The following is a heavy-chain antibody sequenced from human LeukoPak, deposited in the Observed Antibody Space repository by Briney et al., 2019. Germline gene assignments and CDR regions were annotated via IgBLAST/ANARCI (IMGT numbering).Heavy chain of an antibody. CDR1: GFSFNSYS. CDR3: GIPVAKDDYYYGMDV. J-gene: IGHJ6*02. V-gene: IGHV3-48*04. Sequence: PGGSLRLSCAASGFSFNSYSMTWVRQAPGQGLEWVSDISSSGDIIDYAESVKGRFIISRDNAKKSLYLQLNSLRAEDTAVYYCGIPVAKDDYYYGMDVWGQGTTVTVSS. CDR2: ISSSGDII. D-gene: IGHD3-16*01.